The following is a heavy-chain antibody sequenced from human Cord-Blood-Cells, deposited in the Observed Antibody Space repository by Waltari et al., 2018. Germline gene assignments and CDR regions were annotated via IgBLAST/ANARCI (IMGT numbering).Heavy chain of an antibody. V-gene: IGHV3-30-3*01. Sequence: QVQLVESGGGVVQPGRSLRLSCAASGFTFSSYAMHRVRQAPGKGLEWVAVISYDGSNKYYADSVKGRFTISRDNSKNTLYLQMNSLRAEDTAVYYCARDRSLYGSGMGGDYWGQGTLVTVSS. CDR3: ARDRSLYGSGMGGDY. J-gene: IGHJ4*02. D-gene: IGHD3-10*01. CDR2: ISYDGSNK. CDR1: GFTFSSYA.